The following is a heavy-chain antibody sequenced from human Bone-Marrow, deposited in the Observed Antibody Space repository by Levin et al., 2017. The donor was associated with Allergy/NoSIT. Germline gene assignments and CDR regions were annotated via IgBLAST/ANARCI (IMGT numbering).Heavy chain of an antibody. CDR2: INPHSGGT. D-gene: IGHD3-9*01. V-gene: IGHV1-2*02. CDR1: GYTFTGHF. J-gene: IGHJ6*03. Sequence: ASVKVSCKTSGYTFTGHFIHWVRQAPGQGLEWMGWINPHSGGTNYAQKFQGRVTMTRDTSINTAYLEVSRLRYDDTALYYCAREIRADFVTGYERHYYYYMDVWGQGTTVAVSS. CDR3: AREIRADFVTGYERHYYYYMDV.